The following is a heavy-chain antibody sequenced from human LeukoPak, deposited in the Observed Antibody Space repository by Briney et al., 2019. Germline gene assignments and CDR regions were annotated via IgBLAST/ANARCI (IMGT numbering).Heavy chain of an antibody. CDR3: ARSGSYANDAFDL. V-gene: IGHV4-4*07. Sequence: RPSETLSLTFTVSGGPISSYYWSWIRQPAGKGLEWIGRMYLSGNTNYNPSLKSRVTMSPDTSKNQFSLKLSSVTAADTAVYYCARSGSYANDAFDLWGQGAMVTVSS. CDR2: MYLSGNT. CDR1: GGPISSYY. J-gene: IGHJ3*01. D-gene: IGHD1-26*01.